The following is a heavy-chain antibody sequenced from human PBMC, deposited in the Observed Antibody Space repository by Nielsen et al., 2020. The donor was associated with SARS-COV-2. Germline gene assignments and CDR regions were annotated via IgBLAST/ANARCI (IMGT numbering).Heavy chain of an antibody. CDR1: GGSISSYC. CDR3: ARIGKSEGIDY. CDR2: IYYSGST. V-gene: IGHV4-59*01. D-gene: IGHD6-13*01. J-gene: IGHJ4*02. Sequence: GSLRLSCTVSGGSISSYCWNWVRQPPGKGLEWIGYIYYSGSTNYNPSLKSRVTISVDTSKNQFSLKLSSVTAADTAVYYCARIGKSEGIDYWGQGTLVTVSS.